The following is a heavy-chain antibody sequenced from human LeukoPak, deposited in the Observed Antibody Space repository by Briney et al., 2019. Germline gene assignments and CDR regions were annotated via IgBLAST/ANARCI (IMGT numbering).Heavy chain of an antibody. J-gene: IGHJ4*02. V-gene: IGHV5-51*01. CDR1: GYTFTNNW. D-gene: IGHD2-15*01. CDR2: IYPGGSDT. Sequence: GESLKISCKASGYTFTNNWIGWVRQMPGKGLEWMGIIYPGGSDTRYNPSFQGQVTISVDKSISTTYLQWSSLKASDTAIYYCAVLTLGYCSGGSCYSSDYWGQGTLVTVSS. CDR3: AVLTLGYCSGGSCYSSDY.